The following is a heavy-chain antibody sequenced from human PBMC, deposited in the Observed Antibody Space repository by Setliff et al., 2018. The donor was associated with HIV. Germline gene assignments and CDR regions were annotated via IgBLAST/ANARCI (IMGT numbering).Heavy chain of an antibody. J-gene: IGHJ6*03. Sequence: SETLSLTCAVSGGPLNSRNWWSWVRQPPGKGLEWIGEVFHSGSANSNASLRSRVMISVDTSKNQFSLKLSAVTAADTAVYYCARTWQQRSYYFYMDVWGKGTTVTVSS. D-gene: IGHD6-13*01. CDR2: VFHSGSA. CDR1: GGPLNSRNW. CDR3: ARTWQQRSYYFYMDV. V-gene: IGHV4-4*02.